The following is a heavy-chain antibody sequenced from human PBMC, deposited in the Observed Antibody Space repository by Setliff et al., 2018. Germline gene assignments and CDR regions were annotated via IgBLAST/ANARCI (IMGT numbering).Heavy chain of an antibody. CDR1: GFTFSDY. J-gene: IGHJ4*02. Sequence: GGSLRLSCVASGFTFSDYMSWIRQAPGKGLEHVSFISITSRHYTNYADSVKGRFTISRDNAKTSLYLQMNGLRAEDTGVYYCARDNWVDSVMVTEKGEFWGQGTLVTVSS. D-gene: IGHD5-18*01. CDR2: ISITSRHYT. V-gene: IGHV3-11*06. CDR3: ARDNWVDSVMVTEKGEF.